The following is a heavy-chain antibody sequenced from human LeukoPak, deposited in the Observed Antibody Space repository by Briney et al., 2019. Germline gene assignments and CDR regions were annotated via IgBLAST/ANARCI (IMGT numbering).Heavy chain of an antibody. CDR3: ARESSAAPDY. Sequence: GGSLRLSCAVSGFTFSDYYMSWIRQAPGKGLEWVSYISSGGSTISHADSVKGRFTISRDNAKNSLYLQMNSLRAEDTAVYYCARESSAAPDYWGQGTLVTVSS. V-gene: IGHV3-11*04. J-gene: IGHJ4*02. CDR1: GFTFSDYY. CDR2: ISSGGSTI. D-gene: IGHD6-13*01.